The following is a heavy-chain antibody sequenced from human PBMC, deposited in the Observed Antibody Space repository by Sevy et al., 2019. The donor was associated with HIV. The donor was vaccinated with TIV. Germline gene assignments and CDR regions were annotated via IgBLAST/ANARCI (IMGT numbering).Heavy chain of an antibody. V-gene: IGHV1-18*01. Sequence: ASVKVSCKASGYTFTSYGISWVRQAPGQGLEWMGWISAYNGNTNYAQKFQGRVTITADESTSTAYMELSSLRSEDTAVYYCASSPMTTVVMNWFDPWGQGTLVTVSS. CDR1: GYTFTSYG. CDR3: ASSPMTTVVMNWFDP. CDR2: ISAYNGNT. D-gene: IGHD4-17*01. J-gene: IGHJ5*02.